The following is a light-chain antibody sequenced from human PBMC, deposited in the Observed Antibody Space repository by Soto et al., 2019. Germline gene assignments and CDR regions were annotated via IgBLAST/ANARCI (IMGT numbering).Light chain of an antibody. CDR2: GAS. CDR3: QQYNNWPPWT. Sequence: EIVMTQSPATLSVSPGERATLSCRASQSVNSYLAWYQQKAGQAPRLLIYGASTRATGIPARFSGGGSGTEFTLTISSLQSEDSALYYCQQYNNWPPWTFGQGTKVDIK. V-gene: IGKV3-15*01. CDR1: QSVNSY. J-gene: IGKJ1*01.